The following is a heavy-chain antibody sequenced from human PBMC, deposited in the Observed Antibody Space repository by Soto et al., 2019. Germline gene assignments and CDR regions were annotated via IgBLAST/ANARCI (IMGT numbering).Heavy chain of an antibody. CDR2: ISAHNGNT. CDR1: GYGFTTYG. J-gene: IGHJ4*02. V-gene: IGHV1-18*01. Sequence: QVHLVQSGAEVKKPGASVKVSCKGSGYGFTTYGITWVRQAPGQGLEWMAWISAHNGNTNYAQKLQGRVTVTRDTSTSTAYMELRGLRSDDTAVYYCAGGRYGDYWGQGALVTVSS. D-gene: IGHD1-1*01. CDR3: AGGRYGDY.